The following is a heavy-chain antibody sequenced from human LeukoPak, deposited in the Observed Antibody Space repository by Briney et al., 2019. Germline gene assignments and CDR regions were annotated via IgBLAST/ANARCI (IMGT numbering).Heavy chain of an antibody. CDR3: ARNHLTLGYFDPAY. CDR2: IIPIFGTA. V-gene: IGHV1-69*06. J-gene: IGHJ4*02. D-gene: IGHD3-9*01. CDR1: GGTFSSYA. Sequence: GASVKVSCKASGGTFSSYAISWVRQAPGQGLEWMGGIIPIFGTANYAQKFQGRVTITADKSTSTAYMELSSLRSEDTAMYYCARNHLTLGYFDPAYWGQGTLVTVSS.